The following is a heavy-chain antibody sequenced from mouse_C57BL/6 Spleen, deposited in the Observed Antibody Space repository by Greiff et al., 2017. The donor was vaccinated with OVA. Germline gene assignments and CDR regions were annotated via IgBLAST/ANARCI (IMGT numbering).Heavy chain of an antibody. CDR2: ISDGGSYT. D-gene: IGHD1-1*01. V-gene: IGHV5-4*01. CDR1: GFTFSSYA. J-gene: IGHJ1*03. CDR3: ARKGLTTVVATKGYFDV. Sequence: EVHLVESGGGLVKPGGSLKLSCAASGFTFSSYAMSWVRQTPEKRLEWVATISDGGSYTYYPDNVKGRFTISRDNAKNNLYLQMSHLKSEDTAMYYCARKGLTTVVATKGYFDVWGTGTTVTVSS.